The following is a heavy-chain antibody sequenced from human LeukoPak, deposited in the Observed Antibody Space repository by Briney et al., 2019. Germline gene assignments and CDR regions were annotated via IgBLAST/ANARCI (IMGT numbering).Heavy chain of an antibody. D-gene: IGHD3-10*01. CDR2: IYHSGST. J-gene: IGHJ6*03. V-gene: IGHV4-38-2*02. Sequence: SETLSLTCTVSGYSISSGYHWGWIRQPPGNGLEWIGSIYHSGSTYYNPSLKSRVTISVDTSKNQFSLKLRSVTAADTAVYYCARVRDYMDVWGKGTTVTISS. CDR1: GYSISSGYH. CDR3: ARVRDYMDV.